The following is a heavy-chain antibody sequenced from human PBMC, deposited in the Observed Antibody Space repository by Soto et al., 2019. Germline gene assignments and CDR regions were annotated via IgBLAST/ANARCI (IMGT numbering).Heavy chain of an antibody. D-gene: IGHD3-3*01. CDR1: GYTITSYG. J-gene: IGHJ4*02. Sequence: ASVKVSCKASGYTITSYGISWVRQAPGQGLEWMGWIIAYNGNTNYAQKLQGRVTMTTDTSTSTAYMELRSLRSDDTAVYYCARESDITIFGVVIRSYYFDYWGQGTLVTVSS. CDR3: ARESDITIFGVVIRSYYFDY. CDR2: IIAYNGNT. V-gene: IGHV1-18*01.